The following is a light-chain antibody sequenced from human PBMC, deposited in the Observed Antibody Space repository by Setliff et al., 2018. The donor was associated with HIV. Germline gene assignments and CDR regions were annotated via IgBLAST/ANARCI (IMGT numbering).Light chain of an antibody. CDR2: RNN. CDR3: AAWDDSLNGYV. J-gene: IGLJ1*01. CDR1: SSNIGSNT. V-gene: IGLV1-44*01. Sequence: SVLTQPTSASGTPGQRVTISCSGSSSNIGSNTVNWYQQLPGTAPKLLIYRNNQRPSGVPDRFSGSKSGTSASLAISGLQSEDEADYYCAAWDDSLNGYVFGTGTKVTVL.